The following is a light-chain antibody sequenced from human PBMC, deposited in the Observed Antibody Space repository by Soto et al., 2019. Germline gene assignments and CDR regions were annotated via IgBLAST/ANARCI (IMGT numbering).Light chain of an antibody. V-gene: IGKV2-24*01. CDR2: RVS. Sequence: DVVLTQTPLSSPVALGQPASISCRSSQSLVHSDGNTYLTWLHQMPGQPPRLLIYRVSNRFSGVQDRFSGSGAGTDFTLRINRVEAEDVGVYCCVQATHFPRAFGQGTKVEIK. CDR3: VQATHFPRA. CDR1: QSLVHSDGNTY. J-gene: IGKJ1*01.